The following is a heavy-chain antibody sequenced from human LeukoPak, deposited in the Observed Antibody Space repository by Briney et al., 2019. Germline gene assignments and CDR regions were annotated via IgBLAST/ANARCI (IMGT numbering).Heavy chain of an antibody. J-gene: IGHJ5*02. CDR1: GGTFSSYT. Sequence: SVKVSCKASGGTFSSYTISWVRQAPGQGLEWMGRIIPILGIANYAQKFQGRVTITADKSTSTAYMELSSLRSEDTAVYYCARDHGSTDSSGWLKGFDPWGQGTLVTVSS. CDR2: IIPILGIA. D-gene: IGHD6-19*01. V-gene: IGHV1-69*04. CDR3: ARDHGSTDSSGWLKGFDP.